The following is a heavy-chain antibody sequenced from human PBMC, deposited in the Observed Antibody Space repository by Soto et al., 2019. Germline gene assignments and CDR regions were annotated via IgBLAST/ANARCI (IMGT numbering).Heavy chain of an antibody. J-gene: IGHJ6*03. CDR1: GFTFSSYW. CDR3: TRDAYYDFWSGYSAYYYYYMDV. Sequence: GGSLRLSCAASGFTFSSYWMHWVRQAPGKGLVWVSRINGDGSSTTHADSVRGRFTISRDNTKNTLYLQMNSLRAEDTAVYYCTRDAYYDFWSGYSAYYYYYMDVWGKGPTVTVSS. V-gene: IGHV3-74*01. D-gene: IGHD3-3*01. CDR2: INGDGSST.